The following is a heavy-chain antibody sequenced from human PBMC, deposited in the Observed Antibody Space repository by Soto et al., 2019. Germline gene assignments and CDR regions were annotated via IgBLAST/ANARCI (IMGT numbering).Heavy chain of an antibody. V-gene: IGHV3-23*01. CDR2: VSPGCDVS. CDR1: GFTFSSFV. J-gene: IGHJ3*01. D-gene: IGHD1-20*01. Sequence: EVQLLESGGGLVQPGGSLRLSCAASGFTFSSFVMNWVRQAPGKGLEWVSTVSPGCDVSHYTDSVKGRFTISRDNSRRTLPLQLDSLRAEDAAVYFCGRRAITATTTWGAFDVWGQGTVVTVSS. CDR3: GRRAITATTTWGAFDV.